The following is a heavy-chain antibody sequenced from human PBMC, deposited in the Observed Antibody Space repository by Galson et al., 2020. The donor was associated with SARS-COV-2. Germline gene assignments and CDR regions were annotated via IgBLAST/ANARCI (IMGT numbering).Heavy chain of an antibody. Sequence: ASETLSLTCSVSGYSISSGYYWGWIRQPPGKGLEWIGTVYHTGRTYYNPSLTSRATISVDTSQNHFSLQLTSVTAADTAVYYCARQRGSGIYYHWFDPWGQGTQVTVST. D-gene: IGHD3-10*01. CDR2: VYHTGRT. V-gene: IGHV4-38-2*01. J-gene: IGHJ5*02. CDR3: ARQRGSGIYYHWFDP. CDR1: GYSISSGYY.